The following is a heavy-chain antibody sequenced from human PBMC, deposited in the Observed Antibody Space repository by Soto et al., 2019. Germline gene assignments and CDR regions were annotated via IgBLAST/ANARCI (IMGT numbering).Heavy chain of an antibody. V-gene: IGHV3-23*01. CDR1: GFTFSSYA. CDR2: ISGSGGST. J-gene: IGHJ4*02. Sequence: GGSLRLSCAASGFTFSSYAMNWVRQAPGKGLEWVSVISGSGGSTYYADSVKGRFAISRDNSKNTLYLQMNSLRAEDTAVYYCASRSSGWYFDYWGQGTLVTVSS. CDR3: ASRSSGWYFDY. D-gene: IGHD6-19*01.